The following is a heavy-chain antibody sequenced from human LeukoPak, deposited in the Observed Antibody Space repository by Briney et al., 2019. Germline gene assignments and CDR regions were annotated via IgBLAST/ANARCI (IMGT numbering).Heavy chain of an antibody. J-gene: IGHJ4*02. CDR3: ANVYRSGGSCYGGGFDY. Sequence: GGSLRLSCAASGFTFSSYGMHWVRQAPGKGLEWVAFIRYDGSNKYYADSVKGRFTISRDNSKNTLYLQMNSLRAEDTAVYYCANVYRSGGSCYGGGFDYWGQGTLVTVSS. CDR2: IRYDGSNK. CDR1: GFTFSSYG. V-gene: IGHV3-30*02. D-gene: IGHD2-15*01.